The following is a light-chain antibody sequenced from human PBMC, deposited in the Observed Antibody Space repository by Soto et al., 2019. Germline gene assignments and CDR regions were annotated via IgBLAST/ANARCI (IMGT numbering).Light chain of an antibody. Sequence: DIQMTQSPSSLSASVGDRVSITCRASQSISSWLDWYQQKPGKAPKLLMFDTFSLESGVPSRFSGSRSGTEFTLTISSLQPDDYATYYCQQYNSYSAPPVGAVTKVDI. CDR2: DTF. CDR1: QSISSW. J-gene: IGKJ3*01. CDR3: QQYNSYSAPP. V-gene: IGKV1-5*01.